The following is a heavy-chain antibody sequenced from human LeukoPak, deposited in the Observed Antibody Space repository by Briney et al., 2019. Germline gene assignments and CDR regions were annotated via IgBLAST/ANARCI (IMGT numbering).Heavy chain of an antibody. D-gene: IGHD3-22*01. J-gene: IGHJ4*02. Sequence: PSQTLSLTCAISGDSVSSNSAAWNWIRQSPSRGLEWLGRTYYRSKWYNDYAVSVKSLITINPDTSKNQFSLQLNSVTPEDTAVYYCARGDYYDSSGYFMGFDYWGQGTLVTVSS. CDR3: ARGDYYDSSGYFMGFDY. CDR1: GDSVSSNSAA. V-gene: IGHV6-1*01. CDR2: TYYRSKWYN.